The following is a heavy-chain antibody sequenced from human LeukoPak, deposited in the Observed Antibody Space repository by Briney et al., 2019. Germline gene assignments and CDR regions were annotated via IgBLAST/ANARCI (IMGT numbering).Heavy chain of an antibody. CDR1: GGSFSGYY. V-gene: IGHV4-34*01. CDR3: ARQGDAAWINWFDP. CDR2: INHSGST. Sequence: KPSETLSLTCAVYGGSFSGYYWSWIRRPPGKGLEWIGEINHSGSTNYNPSLKSRVTISVDTSKNQFSLKLSSVTAADTAVYYCARQGDAAWINWFDPWGQGTLVTVSS. J-gene: IGHJ5*02. D-gene: IGHD5-18*01.